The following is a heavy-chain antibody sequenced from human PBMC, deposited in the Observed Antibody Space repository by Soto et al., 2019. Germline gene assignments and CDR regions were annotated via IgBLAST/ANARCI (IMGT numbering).Heavy chain of an antibody. V-gene: IGHV3-15*01. CDR3: TTAYPTVTTRVYYYYGMDV. CDR1: GFSFSNAW. CDR2: IKSKTDGGTT. Sequence: VGSLRISCAASGFSFSNAWMSWVRQAPGKGLEWVGCIKSKTDGGTTDYAAPVKGRFTISRDDSKNTLYLQMNSLKTEDTAVYYCTTAYPTVTTRVYYYYGMDVWGQGTTVTVS. J-gene: IGHJ6*02. D-gene: IGHD4-17*01.